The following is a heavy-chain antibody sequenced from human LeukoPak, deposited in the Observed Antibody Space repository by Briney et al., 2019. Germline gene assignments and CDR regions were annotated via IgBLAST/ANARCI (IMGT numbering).Heavy chain of an antibody. CDR1: GYTFTSYD. Sequence: ASVKVSCKASGYTFTSYDINWVRQATGQGLEWMGWMNPNSGNTGYAQKFQGRVTMTRNTSISTAYMELSSLRSEDTAVYYCARGYYYDSSGYYSSDYWGQGTLVTVSS. D-gene: IGHD3-22*01. J-gene: IGHJ4*02. V-gene: IGHV1-8*01. CDR2: MNPNSGNT. CDR3: ARGYYYDSSGYYSSDY.